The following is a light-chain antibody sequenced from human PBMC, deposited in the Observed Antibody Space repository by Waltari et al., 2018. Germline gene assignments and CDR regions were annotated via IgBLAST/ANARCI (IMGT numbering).Light chain of an antibody. CDR1: QSVNKNY. CDR3: QQYGSSLLT. V-gene: IGKV3-20*01. Sequence: EVVLTQSPGTLSLSPGERATLSCRTSQSVNKNYLAWYQQKPGQAPRLLIYGASSRATGIPDRFSGSGSGTDFTLAISRLEPEDFAVYYCQQYGSSLLTFGGGTKVVIK. CDR2: GAS. J-gene: IGKJ4*01.